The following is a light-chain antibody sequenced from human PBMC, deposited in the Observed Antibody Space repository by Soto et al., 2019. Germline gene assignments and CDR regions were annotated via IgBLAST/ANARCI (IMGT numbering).Light chain of an antibody. CDR1: SSNIGAGYD. J-gene: IGLJ3*02. CDR3: QSYDSSLGAWV. Sequence: QSVLTQPPSVSGAPGQRVTISCSGSSSNIGAGYDIHWYQPLPGTAPKLLIFDNSDRPSGVPERFSVSKSGTSASLALTGLQAEDEADYYCQSYDSSLGAWVFGGGTKLTVL. CDR2: DNS. V-gene: IGLV1-40*01.